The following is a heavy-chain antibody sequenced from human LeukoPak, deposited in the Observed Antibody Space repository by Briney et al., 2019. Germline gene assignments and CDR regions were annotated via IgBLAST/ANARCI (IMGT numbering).Heavy chain of an antibody. Sequence: GGSLRLSCAASGFTFSSYAMSWVRQAPGKGLEWVSAISGSDGSTYYADSVKGRFTISRDNSKNTLYLQMNSLRAEDTAVYYCAKHVHIVVVVAALYYFDYWGQGTLVTVSS. CDR2: ISGSDGST. D-gene: IGHD2-15*01. CDR3: AKHVHIVVVVAALYYFDY. CDR1: GFTFSSYA. J-gene: IGHJ4*02. V-gene: IGHV3-23*01.